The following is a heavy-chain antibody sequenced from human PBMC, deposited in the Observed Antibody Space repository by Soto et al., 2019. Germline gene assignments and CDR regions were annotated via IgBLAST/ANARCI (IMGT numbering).Heavy chain of an antibody. CDR2: INHSGST. V-gene: IGHV4-34*01. D-gene: IGHD3-3*01. Sequence: SETLSLTCAVYGGSFSGYYWSWIRQPPGKGLEWIGEINHSGSTNYNPSLKSRVTISVDTSKNQFSLKLSSVTAADTAVYYCARGRPCFGVVIQPSYYFDDWGQGTLVTVSS. CDR3: ARGRPCFGVVIQPSYYFDD. J-gene: IGHJ4*02. CDR1: GGSFSGYY.